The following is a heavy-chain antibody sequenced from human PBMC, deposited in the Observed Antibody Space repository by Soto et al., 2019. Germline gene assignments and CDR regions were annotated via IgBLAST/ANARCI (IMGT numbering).Heavy chain of an antibody. CDR3: AHSSRILTGYYWSYDY. D-gene: IGHD3-9*01. CDR2: IYWDDDK. J-gene: IGHJ4*02. Sequence: QITLKESGPTLVKPTQTLTLTCTFSGFSLSTSGVGVGWIRQPPGKALEWLALIYWDDDKRYSPSLKSRLTITKDPSKNQVVLTMTNMDPVDTATYYCAHSSRILTGYYWSYDYWGQGTLVTVSS. CDR1: GFSLSTSGVG. V-gene: IGHV2-5*02.